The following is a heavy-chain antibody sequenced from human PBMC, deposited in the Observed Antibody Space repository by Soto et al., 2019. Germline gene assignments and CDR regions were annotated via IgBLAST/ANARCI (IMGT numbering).Heavy chain of an antibody. CDR1: GFTFSSYG. V-gene: IGHV3-30*18. J-gene: IGHJ5*02. D-gene: IGHD4-17*01. CDR2: ISYDGSNK. Sequence: QVQLVESGGGVVQPGRSLRLSCAASGFTFSSYGMHWVRQAPGKGLEWVAVISYDGSNKYYADSVKGRFTISRDNSKNTLYLQMNSLRAEDTAVYYCANDHDYGDTWGPFDPWGQGTLVTVSS. CDR3: ANDHDYGDTWGPFDP.